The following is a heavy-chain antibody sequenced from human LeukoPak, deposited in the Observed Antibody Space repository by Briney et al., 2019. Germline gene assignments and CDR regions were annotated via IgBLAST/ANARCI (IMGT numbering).Heavy chain of an antibody. D-gene: IGHD2-2*01. J-gene: IGHJ6*02. CDR3: AKGNQLLRDYYYGMDV. Sequence: GGSLRLSCAASGFTFSSYAMSWVRQAPGKGLEWVSAISGSGGSTYYADSVKGRFTISRDNSKNTLYLRMNSLRAEDTAVYYCAKGNQLLRDYYYGMDVWGQGTTVTVSS. CDR1: GFTFSSYA. V-gene: IGHV3-23*01. CDR2: ISGSGGST.